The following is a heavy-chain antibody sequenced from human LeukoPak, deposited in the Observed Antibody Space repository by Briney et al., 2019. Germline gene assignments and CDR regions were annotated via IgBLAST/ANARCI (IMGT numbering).Heavy chain of an antibody. CDR1: GGSLSGYY. Sequence: SETLSLTCAVYGGSLSGYYWSWIRQPPGKGLEWIGEINHSGSTNYNPSLKSRVTISVDTSKNQFSLKLSSVTAADTAVYYCARYYYGSGSYFPRHYYYYMDVWGKGTTVTVSS. CDR2: INHSGST. D-gene: IGHD3-10*01. J-gene: IGHJ6*03. CDR3: ARYYYGSGSYFPRHYYYYMDV. V-gene: IGHV4-34*01.